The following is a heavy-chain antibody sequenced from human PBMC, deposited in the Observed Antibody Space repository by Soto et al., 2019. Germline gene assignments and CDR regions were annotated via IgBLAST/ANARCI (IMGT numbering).Heavy chain of an antibody. CDR3: ARGGYYDSSGYYSD. CDR1: GGSISSGGYY. D-gene: IGHD3-22*01. V-gene: IGHV4-31*03. CDR2: IYYSGSS. Sequence: PSETLSLTCTVSGGSISSGGYYWSWIRQHPGKGLEWIAYIYYSGSSYYNPSLKSRVTISVDTSKNQFSLKLSSVTAADTAVYYCARGGYYDSSGYYSDWGQGTLVTVSS. J-gene: IGHJ4*02.